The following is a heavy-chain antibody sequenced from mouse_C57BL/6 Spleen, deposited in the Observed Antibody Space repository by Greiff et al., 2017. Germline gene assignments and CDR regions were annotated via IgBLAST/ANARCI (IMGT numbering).Heavy chain of an antibody. Sequence: DVMLVESGGGLVKPGGSLKLSCAASGFTFSDYGMHWVRQAPEKGLEWVAYISSGSSTNYYADTVKGRFTISRDKAKNTLFLQMTSLRSEDTAMYYCARRDEAWFAYWGQGTLVTVSA. CDR1: GFTFSDYG. V-gene: IGHV5-17*01. CDR3: ARRDEAWFAY. CDR2: ISSGSSTN. J-gene: IGHJ3*01.